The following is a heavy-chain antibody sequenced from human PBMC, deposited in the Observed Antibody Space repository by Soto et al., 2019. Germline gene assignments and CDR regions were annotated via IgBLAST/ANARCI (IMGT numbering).Heavy chain of an antibody. D-gene: IGHD1-26*01. V-gene: IGHV4-34*01. CDR1: GGSFSGYY. CDR2: INHSGST. Sequence: SETLSLTCAVYGGSFSGYYWSWIRQPPGKGLEWIGEINHSGSTNYNPSLKSRVTISVDTSKNQFSLKLSSVTAAYTAVYYCARGPVTGATSAGFDYWGQGTLVTVSS. J-gene: IGHJ4*02. CDR3: ARGPVTGATSAGFDY.